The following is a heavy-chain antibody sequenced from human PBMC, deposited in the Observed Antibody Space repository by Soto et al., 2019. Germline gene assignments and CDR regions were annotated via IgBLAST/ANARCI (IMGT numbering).Heavy chain of an antibody. D-gene: IGHD3-22*01. V-gene: IGHV1-69*12. Sequence: QVQLVQSGAEVKKPGSSVRVSCKASGATLNTFINYGITWVRQAPGQGLEWMGGIIPVFGTANYAQKLQGRVTTGADDSRRTVYMELSSLRSEDTAVYYCARGAATKIVVVMDDAFEIWGQGTMVTVSS. CDR3: ARGAATKIVVVMDDAFEI. J-gene: IGHJ3*02. CDR1: GATLNTFINYG. CDR2: IIPVFGTA.